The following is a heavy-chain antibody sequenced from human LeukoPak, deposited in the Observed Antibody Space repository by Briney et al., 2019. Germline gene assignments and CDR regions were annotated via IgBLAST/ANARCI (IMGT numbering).Heavy chain of an antibody. V-gene: IGHV3-53*01. CDR2: IYTGGNT. Sequence: SGGCLRLSCAAAVVTVDSNNMSWVRQAPGKGLEWVSTIYTGGNTYYAASVKGRFTISRDFSKNTVFLHMNSLRAEDTAMYYCARGDDSGYYDYFDYWGQGALVTVSS. J-gene: IGHJ4*02. CDR3: ARGDDSGYYDYFDY. D-gene: IGHD3-22*01. CDR1: VVTVDSNN.